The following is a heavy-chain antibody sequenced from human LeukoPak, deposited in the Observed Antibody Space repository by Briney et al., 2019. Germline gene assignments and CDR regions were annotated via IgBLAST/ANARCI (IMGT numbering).Heavy chain of an antibody. Sequence: GGSLRLSCAASGFTFSKYWMPWVRQAPGKGLESVSRINTDGTVTTYADSVRGRFTVSRGNADNTMFLQMNSVRDEDTAVYYCATKQWLAPPPDSWGQGTPVTVSS. D-gene: IGHD6-19*01. V-gene: IGHV3-74*01. CDR2: INTDGTVT. J-gene: IGHJ4*02. CDR1: GFTFSKYW. CDR3: ATKQWLAPPPDS.